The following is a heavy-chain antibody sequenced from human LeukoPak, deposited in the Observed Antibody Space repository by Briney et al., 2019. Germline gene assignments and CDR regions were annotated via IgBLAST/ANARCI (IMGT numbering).Heavy chain of an antibody. Sequence: PGGSLRLSCAASGFTFSNSWMHWVRQAPGKGLVWVSRINSDGKTTTYADSVKGRFTISRGNAQSTLYLQMNSLRAEDTAVYYCARVGTGSWYFDLWGRGTLVTFSS. V-gene: IGHV3-74*01. J-gene: IGHJ2*01. CDR2: INSDGKTT. CDR3: ARVGTGSWYFDL. CDR1: GFTFSNSW. D-gene: IGHD3-10*01.